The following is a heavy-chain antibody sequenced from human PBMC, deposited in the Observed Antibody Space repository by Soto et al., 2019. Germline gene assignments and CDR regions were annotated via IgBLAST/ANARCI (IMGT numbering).Heavy chain of an antibody. D-gene: IGHD6-6*01. Sequence: TSETLSLTCTVSGGSITDYYWNWIRQPPGKGLEWIGYIYYSGSAHYNPSLKSRVSISVGTSKKQVSLKLTSVTAADTALYYCARASIASPGFDPWGQGTLVTVSS. CDR3: ARASIASPGFDP. V-gene: IGHV4-59*01. J-gene: IGHJ5*02. CDR1: GGSITDYY. CDR2: IYYSGSA.